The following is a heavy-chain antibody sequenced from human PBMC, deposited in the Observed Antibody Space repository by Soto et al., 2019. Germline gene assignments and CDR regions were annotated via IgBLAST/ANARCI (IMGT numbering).Heavy chain of an antibody. CDR2: ISTSGGTS. D-gene: IGHD6-19*01. J-gene: IGHJ4*02. V-gene: IGHV3-23*01. CDR3: AKPSFTSGWYRGFDY. CDR1: GFPFSSYA. Sequence: LRLSCAASGFPFSSYAMNWVRQAPGKGLEWVSVISTSGGTSYYADPVKGRFTISRDNSKNPLYLQMNSLRAEDTAVYYCAKPSFTSGWYRGFDYWGQGTLVTVSS.